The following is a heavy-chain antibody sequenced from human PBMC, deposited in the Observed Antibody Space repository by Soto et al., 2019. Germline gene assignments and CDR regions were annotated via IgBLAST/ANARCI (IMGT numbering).Heavy chain of an antibody. J-gene: IGHJ6*02. V-gene: IGHV1-69*13. CDR1: GGTFNSYA. CDR3: AAKRNVVRGVMWATSLPDYYYSVMDV. D-gene: IGHD3-10*01. Sequence: GAPVKASCKATGGTFNSYAICWARQSPGQGLEWMGGIIPIFGTANYAQKFQGRVTITADESTSTAYMELSSLRSEDTAVYYCAAKRNVVRGVMWATSLPDYYYSVMDVWGQGTTVIGS. CDR2: IIPIFGTA.